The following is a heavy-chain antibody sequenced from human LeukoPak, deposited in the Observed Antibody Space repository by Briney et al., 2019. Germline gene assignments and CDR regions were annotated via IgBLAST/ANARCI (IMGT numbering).Heavy chain of an antibody. Sequence: GGSLRLSCAASGFTFISYSMGWVGKAPGKGLEWVSVIYSGGSTYYADSVKGRFTISRDNSKNTLYLQMNSLRAEDTAVYYCARYDSSGYYLNYYYGMDVWGQGTTVTVSS. CDR2: IYSGGST. CDR3: ARYDSSGYYLNYYYGMDV. J-gene: IGHJ6*02. V-gene: IGHV3-53*01. CDR1: GFTFISYS. D-gene: IGHD3-22*01.